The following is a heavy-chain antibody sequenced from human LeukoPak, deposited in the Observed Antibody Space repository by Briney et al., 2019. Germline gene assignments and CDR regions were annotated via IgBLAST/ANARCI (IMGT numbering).Heavy chain of an antibody. V-gene: IGHV3-21*01. Sequence: GGSLRLSCAASGFTFSSYSMNWVRQAPGKGLEWVSSISSSSSYIYYADSVKGRFTISRDNTKNSLYLQMNSLRAEDTAVYYCASEDPDEKFDYWGQGTLVTVSS. CDR1: GFTFSSYS. CDR3: ASEDPDEKFDY. J-gene: IGHJ4*02. CDR2: ISSSSSYI.